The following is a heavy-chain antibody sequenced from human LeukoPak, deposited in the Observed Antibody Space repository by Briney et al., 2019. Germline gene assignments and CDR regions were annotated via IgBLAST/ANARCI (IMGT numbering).Heavy chain of an antibody. CDR2: INTDGSTT. Sequence: PGGSLRLSCATSEFTFSTYAMSWVRQAPGKGLVWVSRINTDGSTTTYADSVKGRFTISRDNAKNTLYLQMNSLRAEDTAVYYCAREKKSSTSMDYWGQGTLVTVST. J-gene: IGHJ4*02. V-gene: IGHV3-74*01. CDR1: EFTFSTYA. D-gene: IGHD2-2*01. CDR3: AREKKSSTSMDY.